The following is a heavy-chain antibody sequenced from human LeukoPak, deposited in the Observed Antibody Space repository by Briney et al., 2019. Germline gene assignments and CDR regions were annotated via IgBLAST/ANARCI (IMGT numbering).Heavy chain of an antibody. D-gene: IGHD6-13*01. CDR2: INHNGNVN. V-gene: IGHV3-7*01. Sequence: GSLRLSCAASGFTFSSYWMNWARQAPGKGLEWVASINHNGNVNYYVDSVKGRFTISRDNAKNSLYLQMNSLRAEDTAVYYCAGHLAARIDYWGQGTLVTVSS. CDR1: GFTFSSYW. CDR3: AGHLAARIDY. J-gene: IGHJ4*02.